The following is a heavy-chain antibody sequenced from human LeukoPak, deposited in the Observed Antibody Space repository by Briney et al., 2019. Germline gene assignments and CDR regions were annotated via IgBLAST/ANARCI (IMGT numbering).Heavy chain of an antibody. CDR3: ARRIDRRRGDWYFDL. Sequence: PSETLSLTCTVSGGSISSYYWSWIRQPAGKGLEWIGRIFTSGCTNYNPSLKSRVTMSVYTSKNQFSLTLSSVTAADTAVYSCARRIDRRRGDWYFDLWGRGTQVTVSS. D-gene: IGHD2-21*01. V-gene: IGHV4-4*07. J-gene: IGHJ2*01. CDR2: IFTSGCT. CDR1: GGSISSYY.